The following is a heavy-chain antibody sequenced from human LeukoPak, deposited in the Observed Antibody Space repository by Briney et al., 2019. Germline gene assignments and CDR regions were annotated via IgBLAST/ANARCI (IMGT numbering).Heavy chain of an antibody. CDR3: ARDVGDIVTVPAAISVP. D-gene: IGHD2-2*01. V-gene: IGHV1-18*01. CDR2: ISAYNGNT. J-gene: IGHJ5*02. Sequence: ASVKVSCKASGYTFSSYGISWVRQAPGQGLEWMGWISAYNGNTNYAQMVQGRVTMTTDTSTSTAYMEVRSLRSDDTAMYYCARDVGDIVTVPAAISVPWGQGTLVSVSS. CDR1: GYTFSSYG.